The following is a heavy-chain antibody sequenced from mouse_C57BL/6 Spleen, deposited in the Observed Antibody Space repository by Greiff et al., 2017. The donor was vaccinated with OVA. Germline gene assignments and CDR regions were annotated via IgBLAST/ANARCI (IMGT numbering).Heavy chain of an antibody. CDR1: GFTFSDYG. Sequence: EVKLVESGGGLVKPGGSLKLSCAASGFTFSDYGMHWVRQAPEKGLEWVAYISSGSSTIYYADTVKGRFTISRDNAKNTLFLQMTSLRSEDTAMYYCANYDGSTYWYFDVWGTGTTVTVSS. CDR3: ANYDGSTYWYFDV. V-gene: IGHV5-17*01. D-gene: IGHD1-1*01. J-gene: IGHJ1*03. CDR2: ISSGSSTI.